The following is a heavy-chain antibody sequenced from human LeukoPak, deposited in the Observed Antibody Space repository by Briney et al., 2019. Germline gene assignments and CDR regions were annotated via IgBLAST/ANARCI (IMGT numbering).Heavy chain of an antibody. Sequence: SETLSLTCTVSGGSISSSSYYWGWIRQPPGKGLEWIGSIYYSGTTYYNPSLKSRVTISVDTSKNQFSLKLSSVTAADTAVYYCARVDGSGSWVDYWGQGTLVTVSS. V-gene: IGHV4-39*07. CDR3: ARVDGSGSWVDY. CDR1: GGSISSSSYY. CDR2: IYYSGTT. D-gene: IGHD3-10*01. J-gene: IGHJ4*02.